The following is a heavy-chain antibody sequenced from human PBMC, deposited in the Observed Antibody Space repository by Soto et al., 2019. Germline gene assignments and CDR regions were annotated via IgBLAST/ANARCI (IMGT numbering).Heavy chain of an antibody. CDR2: ISAFNGNT. CDR3: AWNYDSSGIGRLFSI. CDR1: GYTFTSYG. J-gene: IGHJ4*02. Sequence: ASVKVSCKASGYTFTSYGISWVRQAPGQGLEWMGWISAFNGNTYYAQKLQGRVTMTTDTSTSTAYMELRSLRSDDTAVYYCAWNYDSSGIGRLFSIWGQGSLITVSS. V-gene: IGHV1-18*01. D-gene: IGHD3-22*01.